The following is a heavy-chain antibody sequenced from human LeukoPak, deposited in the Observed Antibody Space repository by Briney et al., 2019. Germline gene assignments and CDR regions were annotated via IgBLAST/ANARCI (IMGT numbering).Heavy chain of an antibody. D-gene: IGHD3-10*01. V-gene: IGHV3-30*18. J-gene: IGHJ3*02. CDR3: AKDPSSWFGGRDRGAFDI. CDR1: GFTFSSYG. CDR2: ISYDGSNK. Sequence: GGSLRLSCAASGFTFSSYGMHWVRQAPGKGLEWVAVISYDGSNKYYADSVKGRFTISRDNSKNTLYLQMNSLRAEDTAVYYCAKDPSSWFGGRDRGAFDIWGQGTMVTVSS.